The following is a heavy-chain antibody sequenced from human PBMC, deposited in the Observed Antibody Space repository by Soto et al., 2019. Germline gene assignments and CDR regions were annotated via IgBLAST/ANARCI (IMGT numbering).Heavy chain of an antibody. CDR2: IIPIFGTA. Sequence: QVQLVQSGAEVKKPGSSVKVSCKASGGTFSSYAISWVRQAPGQGLEWMGGIIPIFGTANYAQKFQGRVTITAHEATSTAYMELSSQRSEDTAVYYCARGSGGYSYGFYYYYGMDVWGQGTTVTVSS. CDR3: ARGSGGYSYGFYYYYGMDV. CDR1: GGTFSSYA. D-gene: IGHD5-18*01. V-gene: IGHV1-69*01. J-gene: IGHJ6*02.